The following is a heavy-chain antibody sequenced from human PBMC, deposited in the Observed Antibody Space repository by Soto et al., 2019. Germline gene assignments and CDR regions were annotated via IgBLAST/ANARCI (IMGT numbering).Heavy chain of an antibody. CDR1: GGTFSSYA. Sequence: QVQLVQSGAEVKKPGSSVKVSCKASGGTFSSYAISWVRQAPGQGLEWMGGIIPIFGTANYAQKFQGRVTITADKSTSTAYMELSSLRSEDTAVYYCARMGRGIVVVYPWDAFDIWGQGTMVTVSS. J-gene: IGHJ3*02. CDR2: IIPIFGTA. D-gene: IGHD3-22*01. V-gene: IGHV1-69*06. CDR3: ARMGRGIVVVYPWDAFDI.